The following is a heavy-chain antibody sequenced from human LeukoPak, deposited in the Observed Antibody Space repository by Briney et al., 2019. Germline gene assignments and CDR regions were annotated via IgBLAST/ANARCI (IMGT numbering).Heavy chain of an antibody. V-gene: IGHV4-59*01. CDR2: IYYSGST. CDR3: ASRTIAVAGTFDY. D-gene: IGHD6-19*01. J-gene: IGHJ4*02. Sequence: SETLSLTCTVSGGSISSYYWSWIRQPPGKGLEWFGYIYYSGSTNYNPSLKSRVTISVDTSKNQFSLKLSSVTAADTAVYYCASRTIAVAGTFDYWGQGTLVTVSS. CDR1: GGSISSYY.